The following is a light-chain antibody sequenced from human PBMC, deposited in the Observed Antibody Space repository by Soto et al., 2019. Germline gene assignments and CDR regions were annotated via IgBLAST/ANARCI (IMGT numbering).Light chain of an antibody. J-gene: IGKJ3*01. CDR2: DAS. Sequence: DIQMTQSPSTLSASVGDRVTITCRASQSISSWLAWYQQKPGKAPKLLIYDASSLQSGVPSRFSGSGSGTEFTLTISCLQPDDFATYYCQQYNSYSTFGPGTKVDI. CDR1: QSISSW. CDR3: QQYNSYST. V-gene: IGKV1-5*01.